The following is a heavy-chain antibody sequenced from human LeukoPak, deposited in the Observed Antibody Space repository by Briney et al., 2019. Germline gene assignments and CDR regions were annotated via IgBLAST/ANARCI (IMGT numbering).Heavy chain of an antibody. CDR1: GFTFSSYS. CDR3: ASNSMVRGKGTDY. J-gene: IGHJ4*02. V-gene: IGHV3-21*05. Sequence: GGSLRLSCAASGFTFSSYSMNWVRQAPGKGLAWLSYISSSSSDIYYADSVKGRFTISRDNAKNSLYLQMNSLRAEDTAVYYCASNSMVRGKGTDYWGQGTLVTVSS. D-gene: IGHD3-10*01. CDR2: ISSSSSDI.